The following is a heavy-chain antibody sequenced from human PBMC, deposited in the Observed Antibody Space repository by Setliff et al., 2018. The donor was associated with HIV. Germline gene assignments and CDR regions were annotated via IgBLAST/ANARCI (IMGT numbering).Heavy chain of an antibody. V-gene: IGHV4-39*01. J-gene: IGHJ2*01. D-gene: IGHD3-10*01. CDR2: IYYSGST. CDR3: ARHPAEGSGSYAALKRYFDL. CDR1: GASIGSSTYY. Sequence: SETLSLTCTVSGASIGSSTYYWGCIRQPPGKGLEWIGSIYYSGSTYYNPSLKSRVTISRDTSKNHFSLKLSSVTAADTAKYYCARHPAEGSGSYAALKRYFDLWGRGTLVTVSS.